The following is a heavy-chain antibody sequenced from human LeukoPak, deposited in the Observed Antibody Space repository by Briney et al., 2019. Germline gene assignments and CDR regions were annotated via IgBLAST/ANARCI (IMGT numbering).Heavy chain of an antibody. Sequence: PSETLSLTCAVCSGSISSYYWSWIRQPPGKGLEWIGYIYYSGSTNYNPSLKSRVTISVDTSKNQFSLKLSTVTAADTAVYYCARHVNYSSGYFDIWGPGTMVTVSS. CDR3: ARHVNYSSGYFDI. V-gene: IGHV4-59*08. CDR1: SGSISSYY. CDR2: IYYSGST. D-gene: IGHD6-19*01. J-gene: IGHJ3*02.